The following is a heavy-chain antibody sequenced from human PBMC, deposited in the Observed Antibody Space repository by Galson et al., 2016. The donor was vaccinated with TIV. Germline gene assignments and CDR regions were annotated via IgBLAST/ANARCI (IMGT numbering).Heavy chain of an antibody. V-gene: IGHV6-1*01. CDR2: TFYRSEWYY. D-gene: IGHD1-26*01. Sequence: CAISGDSVSSSGTAWIWIRQSPSRGLEWLARTFYRSEWYYDYAPSVKGRINIKPDTSKNQFSLSLTSVTAADTGLYFCARGRLVPRRTGYYYALGVWGQGTTVTVSS. J-gene: IGHJ6*02. CDR1: GDSVSSSGTA. CDR3: ARGRLVPRRTGYYYALGV.